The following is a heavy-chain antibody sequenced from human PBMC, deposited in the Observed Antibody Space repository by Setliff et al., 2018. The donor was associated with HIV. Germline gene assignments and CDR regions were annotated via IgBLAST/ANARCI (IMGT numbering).Heavy chain of an antibody. Sequence: ASVKVSCKASGYTFTSYGISWVRQAPGQGLEWMGWISAYSGNTNYAQKLQGRVTMTTDTSTSTAYMELRSLRSDDTAVYYCARSGFLTALDSYDVWGQGTMVTVSS. J-gene: IGHJ3*01. CDR1: GYTFTSYG. CDR2: ISAYSGNT. V-gene: IGHV1-18*01. D-gene: IGHD3-9*01. CDR3: ARSGFLTALDSYDV.